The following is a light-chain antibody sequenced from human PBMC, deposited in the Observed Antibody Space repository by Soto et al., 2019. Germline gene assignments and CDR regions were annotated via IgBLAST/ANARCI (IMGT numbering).Light chain of an antibody. CDR3: QHYGSSTWT. CDR2: GAS. J-gene: IGKJ1*01. CDR1: QSVSSSY. V-gene: IGKV3-20*01. Sequence: TLSPGSLSLPPGERATLSCRASQSVSSSYLAWYRQKPGQAPGLLIYGASSRATGIPDRFSGSGSGTDFTLTISRLEPEDFAVYYCQHYGSSTWTFGQGTKVDIK.